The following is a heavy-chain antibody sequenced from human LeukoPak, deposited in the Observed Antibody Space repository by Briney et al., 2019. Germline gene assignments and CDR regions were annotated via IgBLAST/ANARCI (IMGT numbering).Heavy chain of an antibody. V-gene: IGHV3-66*04. CDR1: GFTVSSNY. D-gene: IGHD3-16*01. CDR3: ARHTPLIKAFDI. J-gene: IGHJ3*02. Sequence: GGSLRLSCAASGFTVSSNYMSWVRQAPGKGLEWVSVIYSGGSTYYADSVKGRFTISRDNSKNTLYLQMNSLRAEDTAVYYCARHTPLIKAFDIWGQGTMVTVSS. CDR2: IYSGGST.